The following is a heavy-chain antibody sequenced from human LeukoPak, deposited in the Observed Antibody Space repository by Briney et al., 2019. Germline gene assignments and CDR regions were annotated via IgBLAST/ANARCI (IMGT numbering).Heavy chain of an antibody. Sequence: WETLSLTCTVSGCCISSSSYYWGWIRQPPGQGLEGFRSIYCRKRTYYNRSPKSRVTISVDTSKNQFSLKLSSVTAPDTSVYYCARHGPTGIVLRFLEWLLGYFAYWGQGTLVTVSS. J-gene: IGHJ4*02. D-gene: IGHD3-3*01. V-gene: IGHV4-39*01. CDR1: GCCISSSSYY. CDR2: IYCRKRT. CDR3: ARHGPTGIVLRFLEWLLGYFAY.